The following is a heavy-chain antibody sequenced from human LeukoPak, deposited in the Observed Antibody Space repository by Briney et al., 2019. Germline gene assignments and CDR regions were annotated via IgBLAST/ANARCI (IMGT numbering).Heavy chain of an antibody. CDR2: INSDGSST. V-gene: IGHV3-74*01. CDR1: GFAFRSYC. D-gene: IGHD3-10*01. J-gene: IGHJ4*02. CDR3: ARPTMVRGVIMGYFDY. Sequence: PGGSLRLSCEASGFAFRSYCMHWVRQAPGKGLVWVSCINSDGSSTSYADSVKGRFTISRDNAKNTLYLQMNSLKAEDTAVYYCARPTMVRGVIMGYFDYWGQGTLVTVSS.